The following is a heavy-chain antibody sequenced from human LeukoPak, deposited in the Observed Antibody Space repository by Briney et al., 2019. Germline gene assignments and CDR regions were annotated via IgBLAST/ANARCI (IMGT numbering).Heavy chain of an antibody. J-gene: IGHJ6*02. V-gene: IGHV4-61*02. Sequence: PSETLSLTCTVSGGSISNGRYYWSWIRQPAGKGLEWIGRIYGNGRANYNPSLKSRGTISVDTSKAEFSLKLTSVTAADTAVYYCARTPVAGTDWGGFDVWGQGTTVTVSS. CDR3: ARTPVAGTDWGGFDV. CDR1: GGSISNGRYY. CDR2: IYGNGRA. D-gene: IGHD6-19*01.